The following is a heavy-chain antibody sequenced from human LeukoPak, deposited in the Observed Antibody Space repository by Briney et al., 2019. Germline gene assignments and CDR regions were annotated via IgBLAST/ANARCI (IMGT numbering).Heavy chain of an antibody. Sequence: GGSLRLFRAASGFTFSSYAMSWVRQAPGKGLEWVAFVRYDGSTKFYADSVKGRFTISRDNAKNSLYLQMNSLRAEDTAVYFCARMWGSSWSYFDYWGQGTLVTVSS. CDR2: VRYDGSTK. V-gene: IGHV3-33*08. J-gene: IGHJ4*02. CDR1: GFTFSSYA. CDR3: ARMWGSSWSYFDY. D-gene: IGHD6-13*01.